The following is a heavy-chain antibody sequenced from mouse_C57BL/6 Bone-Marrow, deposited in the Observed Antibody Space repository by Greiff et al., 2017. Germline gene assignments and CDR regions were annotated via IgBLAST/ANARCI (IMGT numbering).Heavy chain of an antibody. V-gene: IGHV2-5*01. J-gene: IGHJ4*01. D-gene: IGHD1-1*02. Sequence: QVQLKESGPGLVQPSQSLSITCTVSGFSLTSYGVHWVRQSPGKGLEWLGVIWRGGSTDSNAAFMSRLSITKDNSKSQVFFKMNSLQADDTAIYYCAKKRGLWSYAMDYWGQGTSVTVSS. CDR1: GFSLTSYG. CDR3: AKKRGLWSYAMDY. CDR2: IWRGGST.